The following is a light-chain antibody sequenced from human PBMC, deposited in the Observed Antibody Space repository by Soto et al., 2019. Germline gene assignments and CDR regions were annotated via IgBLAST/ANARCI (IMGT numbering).Light chain of an antibody. CDR3: QQYNNWPPDRT. CDR2: GAS. CDR1: QSVGSN. J-gene: IGKJ1*01. Sequence: EIVMTQSPATLSVSPGERATLSCRASQSVGSNLAWYQQKPGQAPRLLIYGASTRATGIPARFSGSGSGTEFKLTISSLQSEDFAIYFCQQYNNWPPDRTFGQGTNIEIK. V-gene: IGKV3-15*01.